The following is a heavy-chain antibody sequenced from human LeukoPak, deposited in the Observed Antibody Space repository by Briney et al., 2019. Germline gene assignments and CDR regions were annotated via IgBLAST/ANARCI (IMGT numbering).Heavy chain of an antibody. Sequence: GGSLRLSCAASGFTFSSYAMHWVRQAPGKGLEWVAVISYDGSNKYYADSVKGRFTISRDNSKNTLYLQMNSLRAEDTAVYHCARDQAVAGFLLLYFDYWGQGTLVTVSS. CDR1: GFTFSSYA. CDR3: ARDQAVAGFLLLYFDY. D-gene: IGHD6-19*01. J-gene: IGHJ4*02. V-gene: IGHV3-30-3*01. CDR2: ISYDGSNK.